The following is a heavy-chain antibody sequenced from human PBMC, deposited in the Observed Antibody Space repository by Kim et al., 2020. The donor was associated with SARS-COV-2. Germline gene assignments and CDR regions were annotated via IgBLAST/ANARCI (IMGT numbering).Heavy chain of an antibody. J-gene: IGHJ4*02. CDR3: AREGEWLVGFDY. CDR1: GGSISSYY. CDR2: IYYSGST. D-gene: IGHD6-19*01. Sequence: SETLSLTCTVSGGSISSYYWSWFRQPPGKGLEWIGYIYYSGSTNYNPSLKSRVTISVDTSKNQFSLKLSSVTAADTAVYYCAREGEWLVGFDYWGQGTLVTVSS. V-gene: IGHV4-59*01.